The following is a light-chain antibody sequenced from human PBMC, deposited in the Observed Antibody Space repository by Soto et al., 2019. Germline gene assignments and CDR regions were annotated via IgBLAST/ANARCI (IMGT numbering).Light chain of an antibody. Sequence: MTQSPSTLSASVGDRVTVTCRASQSVSSNLAWYQQKPGQAPRLLIYGASTRATGIPARFSGSGSGTDFTLTISSLEPEDSVTYYCQQYNSYLITFGQGTRLEIK. CDR3: QQYNSYLIT. CDR2: GAS. V-gene: IGKV3-15*01. CDR1: QSVSSN. J-gene: IGKJ5*01.